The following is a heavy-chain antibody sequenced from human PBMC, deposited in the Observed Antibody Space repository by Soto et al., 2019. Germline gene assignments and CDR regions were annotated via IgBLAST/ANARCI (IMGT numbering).Heavy chain of an antibody. CDR1: GGSISSSSYY. J-gene: IGHJ4*02. Sequence: SETLSLTCTVSGGSISSSSYYWGWIRQPPGKGLEWIGSIYYSGSTYYNPSLKSRVTISVDTSKNQFSLKLSSVTAADTAVYYCARHRHSGYDFGYFDYWGQGTLVTVSS. CDR2: IYYSGST. V-gene: IGHV4-39*01. CDR3: ARHRHSGYDFGYFDY. D-gene: IGHD5-12*01.